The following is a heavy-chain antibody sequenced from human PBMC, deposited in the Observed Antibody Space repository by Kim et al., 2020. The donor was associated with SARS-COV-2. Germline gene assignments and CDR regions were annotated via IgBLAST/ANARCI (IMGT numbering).Heavy chain of an antibody. CDR1: GYTFTSYA. V-gene: IGHV7-4-1*02. Sequence: ASVKVSCKASGYTFTSYAMNWVRQAPGQGLEWMGWINTNTGNPTYAQGFTGRFVFSLDTSVSTAYLQISSLKAEDTAVYYCARLSEGDILTGPVDAFDIWGQGTMVTVSS. CDR2: INTNTGNP. CDR3: ARLSEGDILTGPVDAFDI. D-gene: IGHD3-9*01. J-gene: IGHJ3*02.